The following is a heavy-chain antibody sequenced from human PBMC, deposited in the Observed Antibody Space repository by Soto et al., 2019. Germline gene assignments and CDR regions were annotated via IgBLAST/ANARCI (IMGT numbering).Heavy chain of an antibody. CDR3: ARSGGAYNWFDP. J-gene: IGHJ5*02. Sequence: LSLTCAVSGGSISSGGYSWSWIRQPPGKGLEWIGYIYHSGTTYYNPSLKSRVTISVDRSKNQFSLKLSSVTAADTAVYYCARSGGAYNWFDPWGQGTLVTVSS. CDR1: GGSISSGGYS. V-gene: IGHV4-30-2*01. CDR2: IYHSGTT. D-gene: IGHD2-21*01.